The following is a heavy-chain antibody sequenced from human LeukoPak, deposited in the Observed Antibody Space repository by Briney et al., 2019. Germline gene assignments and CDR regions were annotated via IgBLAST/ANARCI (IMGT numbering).Heavy chain of an antibody. CDR3: ARDQRYCSSSSCPWEPFDY. J-gene: IGHJ4*02. CDR2: IKQDGSEK. D-gene: IGHD2-2*01. CDR1: GFTFSSYW. V-gene: IGHV3-7*05. Sequence: GGSLRLSCAASGFTFSSYWMSWVRQAPGKGLEWVANIKQDGSEKYYVDSVKGRFTIPRDNAKNSLYLQMNSLRAEDTAVYYCARDQRYCSSSSCPWEPFDYWGQGTLVTVSS.